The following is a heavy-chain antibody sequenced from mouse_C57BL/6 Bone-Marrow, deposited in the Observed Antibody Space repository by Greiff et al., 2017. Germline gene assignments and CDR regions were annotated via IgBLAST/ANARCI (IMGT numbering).Heavy chain of an antibody. V-gene: IGHV1-39*01. Sequence: ESGPELVKPGASVKISCKASGYSFTDYNMHWVKQSNGQSLEWIGVINPNYGTTSYNQKFKGKATLTVDQSSSTAYMQLNSLTSEDSAVYYCSRHYYGRSYDAYWGQGTLVTVSA. CDR1: GYSFTDYN. CDR2: INPNYGTT. D-gene: IGHD1-1*01. J-gene: IGHJ3*01. CDR3: SRHYYGRSYDAY.